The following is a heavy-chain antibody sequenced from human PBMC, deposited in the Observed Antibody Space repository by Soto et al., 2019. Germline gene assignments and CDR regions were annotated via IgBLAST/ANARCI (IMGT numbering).Heavy chain of an antibody. V-gene: IGHV4-34*01. J-gene: IGHJ4*02. Sequence: SETLSLTCAVYGGSFSGYYWSWIRQPPGKGLEWIGEINHSGSTNYNPSLKSRVTISVDTSKNQFSLKLSSVTAADTAVCYCARYLREGSDYWGQGTLVTVSS. CDR3: ARYLREGSDY. D-gene: IGHD3-10*01. CDR1: GGSFSGYY. CDR2: INHSGST.